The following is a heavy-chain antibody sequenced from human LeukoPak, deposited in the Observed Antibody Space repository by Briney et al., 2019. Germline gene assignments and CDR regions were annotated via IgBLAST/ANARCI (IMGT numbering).Heavy chain of an antibody. CDR1: GFTFSSYA. Sequence: GGSLRLSCAASGFTFSSYAMSWVRQAPGKGLEWVSAISGSGGTTYYADSVKGRFTISRDNSKNTLYLQMNSLRAEDPAVYYCAKGGGATSPMEVWGKGTTVTVSS. J-gene: IGHJ6*03. V-gene: IGHV3-23*01. D-gene: IGHD1-26*01. CDR3: AKGGGATSPMEV. CDR2: ISGSGGTT.